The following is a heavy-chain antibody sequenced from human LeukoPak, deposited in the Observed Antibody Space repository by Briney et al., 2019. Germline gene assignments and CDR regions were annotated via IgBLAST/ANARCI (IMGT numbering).Heavy chain of an antibody. Sequence: GGSLRLSCAASGFSFSSYWMSWVRQAPGKGLEGVANINPDGSNMLYVDSVKGGFTISRDNAKNSLYLQMNNLRAEDTAVYFCVSGFLQWLYWGQGTLVTVSS. CDR3: VSGFLQWLY. CDR2: INPDGSNM. V-gene: IGHV3-7*01. CDR1: GFSFSSYW. J-gene: IGHJ4*02. D-gene: IGHD3-3*01.